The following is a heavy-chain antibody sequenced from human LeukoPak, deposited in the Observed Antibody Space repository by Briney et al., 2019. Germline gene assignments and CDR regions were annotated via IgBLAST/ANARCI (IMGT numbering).Heavy chain of an antibody. Sequence: SETLSLTCAVYGGSFSGYYWSWTRQPPGKGLEWIGEINHSGSTNYNPSLKSRVTISVDTSKNQFSLKLSSVTAADTAVYYCARRKANYDYVWGSYRYPFYFDYWGQGTLVTVSS. D-gene: IGHD3-16*02. CDR2: INHSGST. CDR1: GGSFSGYY. J-gene: IGHJ4*02. V-gene: IGHV4-34*01. CDR3: ARRKANYDYVWGSYRYPFYFDY.